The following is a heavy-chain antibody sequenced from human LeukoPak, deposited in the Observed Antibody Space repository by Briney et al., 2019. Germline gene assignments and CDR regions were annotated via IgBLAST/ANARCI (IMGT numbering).Heavy chain of an antibody. V-gene: IGHV3-53*01. D-gene: IGHD4-11*01. CDR1: GFTVSSNY. J-gene: IGHJ6*02. CDR3: ANPNSDYYYYGMDV. CDR2: IYSGGST. Sequence: GGSLRLSCAASGFTVSSNYMSWVRQAPGKGLEWVSVIYSGGSTYYADSVKGRFTISRDNFKNTLYLQVNSLRAEDTAVYYCANPNSDYYYYGMDVWGQGTTVTVSS.